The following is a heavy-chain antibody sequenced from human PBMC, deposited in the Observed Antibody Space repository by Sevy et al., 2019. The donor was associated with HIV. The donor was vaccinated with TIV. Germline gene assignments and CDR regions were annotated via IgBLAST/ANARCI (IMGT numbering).Heavy chain of an antibody. CDR3: ARDYGSGSPQKYYYYGMDV. J-gene: IGHJ6*02. Sequence: GGSLRLSCAASGFTVSSNYMRWVRQAPGKGLEWVSVIYSGGSTYYADSVKGRFTISRDNSKNTLYLQMNSLRAEDTAVYYCARDYGSGSPQKYYYYGMDVWGQGTTVTVSS. CDR1: GFTVSSNY. D-gene: IGHD3-10*01. V-gene: IGHV3-53*01. CDR2: IYSGGST.